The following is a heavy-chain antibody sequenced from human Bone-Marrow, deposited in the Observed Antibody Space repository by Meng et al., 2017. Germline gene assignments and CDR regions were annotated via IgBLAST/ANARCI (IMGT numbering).Heavy chain of an antibody. CDR1: VGSISSGTYY. CDR2: IHYSGRP. J-gene: IGHJ5*02. Sequence: QVQLQESGPGLVKPSQTLSLTFTVSVGSISSGTYYWGWIRQLPGKGLEWIAFIHYSGRPYYSPSLKPRVPISVATSKNQLSLKLSSMTAADTAVYYCARYVFDSSSLYSNWFDPWGQGTLVTVSS. V-gene: IGHV4-31*03. D-gene: IGHD3-22*01. CDR3: ARYVFDSSSLYSNWFDP.